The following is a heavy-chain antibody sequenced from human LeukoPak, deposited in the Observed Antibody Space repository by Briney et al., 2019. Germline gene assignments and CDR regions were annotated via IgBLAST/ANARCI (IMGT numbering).Heavy chain of an antibody. CDR3: AREGDY. CDR2: IKQDGSEK. J-gene: IGHJ4*02. CDR1: GFTVSSNY. V-gene: IGHV3-7*01. Sequence: PGGSLRLSCAASGFTVSSNYMSWVRQAPGKGLEWVANIKQDGSEKYYVDSVKGRFTISRDNAKNSLYLQMNSLRAEDTAVYYCAREGDYWGQGTLVTVSS.